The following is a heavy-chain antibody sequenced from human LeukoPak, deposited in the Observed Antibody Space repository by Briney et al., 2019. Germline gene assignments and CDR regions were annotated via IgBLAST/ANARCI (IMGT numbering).Heavy chain of an antibody. J-gene: IGHJ4*02. CDR3: TVVNYGSGSYPLGY. D-gene: IGHD3-10*01. CDR2: IKSETDGGTT. CDR1: GFTFSDYY. V-gene: IGHV3-15*01. Sequence: GGSLRLSCAASGFTFSDYYMSWVRQAPEKGLEWVGRIKSETDGGTTDYAASVKGRFTISRDDSKNTLYLQMNSLKTEDTAVYYCTVVNYGSGSYPLGYWGQGTLVTVSS.